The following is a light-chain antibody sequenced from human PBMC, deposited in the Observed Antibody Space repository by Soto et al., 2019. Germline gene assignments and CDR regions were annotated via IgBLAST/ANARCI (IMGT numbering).Light chain of an antibody. V-gene: IGKV1-39*01. J-gene: IGKJ1*01. Sequence: DIQMTQSPFSLSASVGDRVSLTCRASQSISNYVSWYQQTPGKAPKLLIYAAFSLRSGVSSRFSGSGSGTDFTLTIRSLQPEDFATYYCQQSYSTPWTFGQGTKVEIK. CDR1: QSISNY. CDR3: QQSYSTPWT. CDR2: AAF.